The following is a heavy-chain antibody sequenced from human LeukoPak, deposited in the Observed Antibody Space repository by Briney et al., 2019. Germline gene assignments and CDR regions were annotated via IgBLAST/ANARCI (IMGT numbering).Heavy chain of an antibody. CDR2: INHSGST. Sequence: PSETLSLTCAVYGGSFSGYYWSWIRQPPGKGLEWIGEINHSGSTNYNPSLKSRVTISVDTSKNQFSLKLSSVTAADTAVYYCARSPRITMVRGVNTGDYWGRGTLVTVSS. D-gene: IGHD3-10*01. CDR3: ARSPRITMVRGVNTGDY. CDR1: GGSFSGYY. V-gene: IGHV4-34*01. J-gene: IGHJ4*02.